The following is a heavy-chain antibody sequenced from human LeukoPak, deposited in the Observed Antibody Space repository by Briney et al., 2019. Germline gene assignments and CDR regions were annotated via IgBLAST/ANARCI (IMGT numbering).Heavy chain of an antibody. J-gene: IGHJ3*02. CDR3: AKDYWDTAMVDDAFDI. D-gene: IGHD5-18*01. CDR2: ISGSGGST. V-gene: IGHV3-23*01. CDR1: GFTFSSYA. Sequence: GGSLRLSCAASGFTFSSYAMSWVRQAPGKGLEWVSAISGSGGSTYYADSVKGRFTISRDNSKNTLYLQMNSLRAEETAVYYCAKDYWDTAMVDDAFDIWGQGTMVTVSS.